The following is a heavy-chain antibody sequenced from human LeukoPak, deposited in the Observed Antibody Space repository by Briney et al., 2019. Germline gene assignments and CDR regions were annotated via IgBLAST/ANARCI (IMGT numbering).Heavy chain of an antibody. CDR2: ISSSSSYI. J-gene: IGHJ4*02. D-gene: IGHD2-15*01. V-gene: IGHV3-21*04. Sequence: PGGSLRLSCAASGFTFSSYSMNWVRQAPGKGLEWVSSISSSSSYIYYADSVKGRFTISRDNAKNSLYLQMNSLRAEDTAVYYCAKDVGHHLGYCSGGSCFENNWGQGTLVTVSS. CDR1: GFTFSSYS. CDR3: AKDVGHHLGYCSGGSCFENN.